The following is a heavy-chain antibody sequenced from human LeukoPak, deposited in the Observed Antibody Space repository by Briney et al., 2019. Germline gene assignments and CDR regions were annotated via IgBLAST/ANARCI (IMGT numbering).Heavy chain of an antibody. D-gene: IGHD2-21*02. V-gene: IGHV1-69*04. CDR3: ARQYCGGDCYPGDADY. Sequence: SVKVSCKASGGTFSSYAISWVRQAPGQGLEWMGRIIPILGIANYAQKFQGRVTITADTSTSTAYMELSSLRSEDTAVYYCARQYCGGDCYPGDADYWGQGTLVTVSS. CDR2: IIPILGIA. CDR1: GGTFSSYA. J-gene: IGHJ4*02.